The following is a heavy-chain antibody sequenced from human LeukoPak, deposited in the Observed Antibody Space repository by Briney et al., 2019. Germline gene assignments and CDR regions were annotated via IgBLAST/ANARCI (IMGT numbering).Heavy chain of an antibody. D-gene: IGHD2-8*01. V-gene: IGHV4-34*01. J-gene: IGHJ5*02. CDR2: GSDRGGT. CDR3: AKNGQSGFSFDP. Sequence: SETLSLTCAVYGSSLNGHYWSWIRQTPGEGLEWIGEGSDRGGTKFNPSLKSRVSILADTSKNQFTLKLTSVTAADTAIYYCAKNGQSGFSFDPWGQGTLVTVSS. CDR1: GSSLNGHY.